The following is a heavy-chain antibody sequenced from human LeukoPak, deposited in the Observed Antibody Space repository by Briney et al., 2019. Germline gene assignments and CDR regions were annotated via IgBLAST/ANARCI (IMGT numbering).Heavy chain of an antibody. CDR3: AELGITMIGGV. Sequence: GGSLRLSCAASGFTVSSNYMSWVRQAPGKGLEWVSVLYTGGTTYYADSVKGRSTISRDNAKNSLYLQMNSLRAEDTAVYYCAELGITMIGGVWGKGTTVTISS. V-gene: IGHV3-53*01. J-gene: IGHJ6*04. CDR1: GFTVSSNY. D-gene: IGHD3-10*02. CDR2: LYTGGTT.